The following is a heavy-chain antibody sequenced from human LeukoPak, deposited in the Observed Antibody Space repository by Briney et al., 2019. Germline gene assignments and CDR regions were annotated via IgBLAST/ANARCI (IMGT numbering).Heavy chain of an antibody. V-gene: IGHV1-69*06. D-gene: IGHD6-13*01. J-gene: IGHJ6*04. CDR2: IIPIFGTA. CDR3: ARHLKEEDYTSILIMDV. Sequence: ASVKVSCKASGGTFSSYAISWVRQAPGQGLEWMGGIIPIFGTANYAQKFQGRVTITADKSTSTAYMELSSLKASDTAIYYCARHLKEEDYTSILIMDVWGKGTTVTVSS. CDR1: GGTFSSYA.